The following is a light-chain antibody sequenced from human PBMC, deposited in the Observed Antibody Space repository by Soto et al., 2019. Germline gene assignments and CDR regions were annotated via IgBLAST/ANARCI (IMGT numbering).Light chain of an antibody. CDR3: QLYCGSDMFT. Sequence: LTQLPGTLSLSPGETATLSCRASYRITVNYLACYQHKPGRPPRLLIAGASSRATGVPDRFSGSGSGTDFTLTINRLEPGDSSTYYCQLYCGSDMFTFGPGTKLEI. CDR2: GAS. CDR1: YRITVNY. V-gene: IGKV3-20*01. J-gene: IGKJ2*01.